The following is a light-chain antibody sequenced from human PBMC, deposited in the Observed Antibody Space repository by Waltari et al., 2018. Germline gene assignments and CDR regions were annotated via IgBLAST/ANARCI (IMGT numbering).Light chain of an antibody. CDR1: QSISRAL. CDR2: DTS. Sequence: EILLTQSPGTLSLSPGERATLSCRASQSISRALAGYQQKPGQPPRLLIFDTSKRATGIPDRFSGSGSGTDFSLTISRLEPEDFAVYYCQHYVRLPATFGQGTKVEIK. J-gene: IGKJ2*01. V-gene: IGKV3-20*01. CDR3: QHYVRLPAT.